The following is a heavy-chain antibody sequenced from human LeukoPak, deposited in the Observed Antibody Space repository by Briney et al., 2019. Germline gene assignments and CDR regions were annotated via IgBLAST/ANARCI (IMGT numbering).Heavy chain of an antibody. D-gene: IGHD4-23*01. CDR1: GGSISSYY. CDR2: IYYSGST. J-gene: IGHJ4*02. CDR3: ARSYGGARPLDY. V-gene: IGHV4-59*01. Sequence: PSETLSLTCTVSGGSISSYYWSWIRQPPGKGLEWIGYIYYSGSTNYNPSLKSRVTISVDTSKNQFSLKLSSVPAADTAVYYCARSYGGARPLDYWGQGTLVTVSS.